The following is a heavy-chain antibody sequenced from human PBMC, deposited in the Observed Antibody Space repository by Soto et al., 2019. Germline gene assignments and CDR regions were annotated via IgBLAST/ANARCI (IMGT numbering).Heavy chain of an antibody. V-gene: IGHV4-34*01. CDR1: GGSFSGYY. D-gene: IGHD3-10*01. Sequence: QVQLQQWGAGLLKPSETLSLTCAVYGGSFSGYYWSWIRQPPGKGLEWIGEINHSGSPNYNPSLKSRVTVSVDTSKNQFSLKLSSVTAAVTAVYYCARGQLLWFGELLSSNWFDPWGQVTLVTVSS. J-gene: IGHJ5*02. CDR3: ARGQLLWFGELLSSNWFDP. CDR2: INHSGSP.